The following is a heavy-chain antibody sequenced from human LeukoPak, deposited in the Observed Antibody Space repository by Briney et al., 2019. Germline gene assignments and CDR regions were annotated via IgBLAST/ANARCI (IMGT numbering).Heavy chain of an antibody. V-gene: IGHV4-34*01. D-gene: IGHD6-13*01. Sequence: GSLRLSCAASGFTFSSYAMSWVRQAPGKGLEWIGEINHSGSTNYNPSLKSRVTISVDTSKNQFSLKLSSVTAADTAEYYCARAPPSAAGYYYGLDVWGQGTTVTVSS. J-gene: IGHJ6*02. CDR2: INHSGST. CDR1: GFTFSSYA. CDR3: ARAPPSAAGYYYGLDV.